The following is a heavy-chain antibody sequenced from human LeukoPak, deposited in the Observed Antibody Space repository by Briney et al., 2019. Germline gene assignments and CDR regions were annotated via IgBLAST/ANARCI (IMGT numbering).Heavy chain of an antibody. CDR1: GFTFSSYA. J-gene: IGHJ4*02. V-gene: IGHV3-23*01. Sequence: GGFLRLSCAASGFTFSSYAMSWVRQAPEKGLEWVSAISGNGDITYYADTVKGRFSGSRDNSKNTLYLQLNSLRAEDTAVYYCAKDLRGTLSSRGPFEYWGQGTLVTVSS. CDR2: ISGNGDIT. CDR3: AKDLRGTLSSRGPFEY. D-gene: IGHD1-1*01.